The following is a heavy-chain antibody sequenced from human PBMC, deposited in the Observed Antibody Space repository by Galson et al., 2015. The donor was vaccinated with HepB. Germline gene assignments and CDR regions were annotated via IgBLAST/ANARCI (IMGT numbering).Heavy chain of an antibody. V-gene: IGHV3-15*01. CDR2: FKSGSAGVTI. Sequence: SLRLSCAVSGFTFTHAWMTWVRQAPGKGLEWVGHFKSGSAGVTIDYAAPVKGRFTLSRDDSKNTLYLQMNSLKTEDTALYYCTTHYYDSSGYRYWGQGTLVTVSS. D-gene: IGHD3-22*01. CDR1: GFTFTHAW. J-gene: IGHJ4*02. CDR3: TTHYYDSSGYRY.